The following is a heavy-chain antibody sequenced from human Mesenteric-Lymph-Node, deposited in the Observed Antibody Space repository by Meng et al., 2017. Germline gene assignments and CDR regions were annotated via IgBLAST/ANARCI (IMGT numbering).Heavy chain of an antibody. V-gene: IGHV1-18*01. J-gene: IGHJ4*02. D-gene: IGHD1-1*01. Sequence: ASVKVSCKASGYTFTSYAMHWLRQAPGQGLEWMGWISAYNGNTNYAQKLQGRVTMTTDTSTSTAYMELRSLRSDDTAVYYCARGELAQTFDYWGQGTLVTVSS. CDR3: ARGELAQTFDY. CDR1: GYTFTSYA. CDR2: ISAYNGNT.